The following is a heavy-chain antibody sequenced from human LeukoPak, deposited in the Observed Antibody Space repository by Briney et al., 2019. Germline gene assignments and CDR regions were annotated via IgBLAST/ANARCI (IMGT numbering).Heavy chain of an antibody. CDR2: IWYDGSNK. D-gene: IGHD6-6*01. CDR3: ARDVGRPGYYFDY. J-gene: IGHJ4*02. CDR1: GFTFSSYG. Sequence: GRSLRLSCAASGFTFSSYGMHWVRQAPGKGLEWVAVIWYDGSNKYYADSVKGRFTISRDNSKNTLYLQMNSLRAEDTAVYYCARDVGRPGYYFDYWGQGTLVTVSS. V-gene: IGHV3-33*01.